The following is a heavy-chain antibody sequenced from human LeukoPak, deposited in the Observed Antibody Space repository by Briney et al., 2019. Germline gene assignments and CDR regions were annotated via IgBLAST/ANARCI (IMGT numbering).Heavy chain of an antibody. CDR3: ASSSRGGYYVWFDP. V-gene: IGHV4-59*01. CDR1: GGSISSYY. J-gene: IGHJ5*02. CDR2: IYYSGST. Sequence: SETLSLTCTVSGGSISSYYWSWIRQPPGKGLEWIGYIYYSGSTNYNPSLKSRVTISVDTSKNQFSLKLSSVTAADTAVYYCASSSRGGYYVWFDPWGQGTLVTVSS. D-gene: IGHD3-3*01.